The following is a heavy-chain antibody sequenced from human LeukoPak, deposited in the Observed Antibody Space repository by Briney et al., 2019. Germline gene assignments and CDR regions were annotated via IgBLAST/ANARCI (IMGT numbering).Heavy chain of an antibody. V-gene: IGHV5-51*01. CDR2: IYPGDSDT. Sequence: GESLKISCKGSGYSFTSYWIGWVRQMPGKGLEWMGIIYPGDSDTRYSPSFQGQVTISADKSISTAYLQWSSLKASDTAMYYCARMHSSGWYVVRTIDYWGQGTLVTVSS. CDR3: ARMHSSGWYVVRTIDY. D-gene: IGHD6-19*01. CDR1: GYSFTSYW. J-gene: IGHJ4*02.